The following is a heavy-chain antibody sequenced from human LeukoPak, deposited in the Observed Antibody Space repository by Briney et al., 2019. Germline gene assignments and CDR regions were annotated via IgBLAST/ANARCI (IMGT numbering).Heavy chain of an antibody. Sequence: GGSLRLSCAASGFTFSSYAMHWVRQAPGKGLGWVAVISYYGSSKYYADSVKGRFTISRDNSKNTLYLQMNSLRAEDTAVYYCARDPSHSSSGHSLSYWGQGTLVAVSS. D-gene: IGHD6-13*01. CDR1: GFTFSSYA. V-gene: IGHV3-30*04. CDR2: ISYYGSSK. CDR3: ARDPSHSSSGHSLSY. J-gene: IGHJ4*02.